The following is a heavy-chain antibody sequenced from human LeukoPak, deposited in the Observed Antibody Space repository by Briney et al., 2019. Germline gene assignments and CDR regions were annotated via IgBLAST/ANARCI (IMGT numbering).Heavy chain of an antibody. Sequence: TLSLTCTVSGGSISSYYWCWIRQPPGKGLEWIGYIYYSGSTNYNPSLKSRVTISVDTSKNQFSLKLSSVTAADTAVYYCARDHPYNWNYFDYWGQGTLVTVSS. D-gene: IGHD1-20*01. CDR1: GGSISSYY. CDR2: IYYSGST. V-gene: IGHV4-59*01. J-gene: IGHJ4*02. CDR3: ARDHPYNWNYFDY.